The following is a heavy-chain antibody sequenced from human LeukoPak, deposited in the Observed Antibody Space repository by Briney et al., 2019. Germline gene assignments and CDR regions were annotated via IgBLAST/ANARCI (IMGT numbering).Heavy chain of an antibody. CDR2: IHHDGRT. D-gene: IGHD4-17*01. Sequence: PSETVSLTCAVSGGSLSGYYWSWIRQSPGKGLEWMGDIHHDGRTKYKSSFKSRITLFLVSSKNEVSLRLSPVTPADTALYFCARDVVPRDYGDTLNAYDLWGQATM. V-gene: IGHV4-34*01. CDR1: GGSLSGYY. CDR3: ARDVVPRDYGDTLNAYDL. J-gene: IGHJ3*01.